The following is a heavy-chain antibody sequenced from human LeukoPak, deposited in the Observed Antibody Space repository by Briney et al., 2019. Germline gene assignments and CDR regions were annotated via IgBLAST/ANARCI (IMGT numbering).Heavy chain of an antibody. CDR3: ARGLQYSWRDAFDI. J-gene: IGHJ3*02. V-gene: IGHV1-8*01. CDR2: MNPNSGNT. D-gene: IGHD5-18*01. Sequence: ASVKVSCKASGYTFTSYDINWVRQATGQGLEWMGWMNPNSGNTGYAQKFQGRVTMTRNTSISTAYMELSSLRSEDTAVYYCARGLQYSWRDAFDIWGQGTMVTVSS. CDR1: GYTFTSYD.